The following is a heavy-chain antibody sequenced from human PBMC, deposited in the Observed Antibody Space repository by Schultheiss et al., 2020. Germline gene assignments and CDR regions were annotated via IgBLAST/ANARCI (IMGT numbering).Heavy chain of an antibody. CDR1: GFTVSSNY. Sequence: GGSLRLSCAASGFTVSSNYMSWVRQAPGKGLEWVSVIYSGGTTNYADSVKGRFTISRDNSKNTLYLQMNSLRAEDTAVYYCASRITMVWGVPPRYGMDVWGQGTTVTVSS. CDR2: IYSGGTT. D-gene: IGHD3-10*01. J-gene: IGHJ6*02. CDR3: ASRITMVWGVPPRYGMDV. V-gene: IGHV3-53*05.